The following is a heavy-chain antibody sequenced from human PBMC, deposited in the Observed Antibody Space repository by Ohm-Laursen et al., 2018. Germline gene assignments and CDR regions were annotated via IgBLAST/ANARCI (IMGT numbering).Heavy chain of an antibody. CDR3: ARVHSVDTAMVWDY. D-gene: IGHD5-18*01. J-gene: IGHJ4*02. V-gene: IGHV1-8*02. CDR1: GYTFTAYY. Sequence: SVKVSCKTSGYTFTAYYMHWVRQAPGQGLEWMGWMNPNSGNTGYAQKFQGRVTMTRNTSISTAYMELSSLRSEDTAVYYCARVHSVDTAMVWDYWGQGTLVTVSS. CDR2: MNPNSGNT.